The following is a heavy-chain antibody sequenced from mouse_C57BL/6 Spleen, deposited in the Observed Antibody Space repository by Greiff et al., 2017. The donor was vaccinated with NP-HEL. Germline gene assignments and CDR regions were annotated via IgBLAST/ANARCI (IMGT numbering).Heavy chain of an antibody. CDR2: IDTNSGGT. CDR1: GYTFTSYW. D-gene: IGHD1-1*01. J-gene: IGHJ2*01. CDR3: SNCYYYGSSPYYFDY. V-gene: IGHV1-72*01. Sequence: QVQLQQPGAELVKPGASVKLSCKASGYTFTSYWMHWVQQRPGRGLEWIGRIDTNSGGTKYNEKFKSKGTLTVDKSSSTAYMQLTSLTSEDSAVDYCSNCYYYGSSPYYFDYWGQGTTLTVSS.